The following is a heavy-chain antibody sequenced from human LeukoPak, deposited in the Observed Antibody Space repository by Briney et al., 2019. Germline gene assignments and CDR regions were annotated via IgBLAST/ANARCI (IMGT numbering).Heavy chain of an antibody. CDR2: TYYRSKWYN. CDR3: ARSVPRLRRSFDP. D-gene: IGHD4-23*01. Sequence: SQTLSLTCAISGDSVSSNSAAWNRIRQSPSRGLEWLGRTYYRSKWYNDYAVSVKSRITINPDTSKNQFSLQLNSVTPEDTAVYYCARSVPRLRRSFDPWGQGTLVTVSS. V-gene: IGHV6-1*01. CDR1: GDSVSSNSAA. J-gene: IGHJ5*02.